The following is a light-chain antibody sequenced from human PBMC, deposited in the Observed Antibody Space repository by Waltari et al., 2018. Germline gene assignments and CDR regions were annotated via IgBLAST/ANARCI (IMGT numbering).Light chain of an antibody. CDR1: PGVSRT. Sequence: IVLTQSPGTLSLSPGERATLSCRASPGVSRTLAWYQQKPGQAPRLLIYGASTRAAGIPDRFSGSGSGTDFRLTISRLEPEDFAVYYCQHYVRLPVTFGQGTKVEIK. V-gene: IGKV3-20*01. CDR3: QHYVRLPVT. CDR2: GAS. J-gene: IGKJ1*01.